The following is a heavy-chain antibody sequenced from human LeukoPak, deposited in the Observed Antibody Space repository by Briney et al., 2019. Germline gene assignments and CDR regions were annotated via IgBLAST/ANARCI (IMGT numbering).Heavy chain of an antibody. V-gene: IGHV3-21*01. CDR2: ISSSSSYI. D-gene: IGHD6-6*01. Sequence: PGGSLRLSCAASGFTFSSYSMNWVRQAPGKGLEWVSSISSSSSYIYYADSVKGRFTISRDNAKNSLYLQMSSLRAEDTAVCYCASSSPIDYWGQGTLVTVSS. CDR3: ASSSPIDY. J-gene: IGHJ4*02. CDR1: GFTFSSYS.